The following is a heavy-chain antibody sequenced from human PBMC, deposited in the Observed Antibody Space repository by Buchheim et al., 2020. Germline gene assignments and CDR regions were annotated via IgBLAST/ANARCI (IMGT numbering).Heavy chain of an antibody. CDR2: IYYSGST. V-gene: IGHV4-30-4*01. CDR1: GGSISSGDYY. J-gene: IGHJ4*02. Sequence: QVQLQESGPGLVKPSQTLSLTCTVSGGSISSGDYYWSWIRQPPGKGLEWIGYIYYSGSTYYNPSLKTRVTISADTSKHPFSLKLSSVTAADTAVYYCARGGAYYGSGSYPDYWGQGTL. D-gene: IGHD3-10*01. CDR3: ARGGAYYGSGSYPDY.